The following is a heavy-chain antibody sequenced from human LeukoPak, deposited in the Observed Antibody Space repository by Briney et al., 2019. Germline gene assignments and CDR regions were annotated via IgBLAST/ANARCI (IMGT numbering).Heavy chain of an antibody. D-gene: IGHD6-19*01. CDR3: AREWQWRTGGHYYYYMDV. Sequence: SETLSLTCTVSGGSISSYYWSWIRQPAGKGLEWIGRIYTSGSTNYNPSLKSRVTMSVDTSKNQFSLKLSSVTAADTAVYYCAREWQWRTGGHYYYYMDVWGKGTTVTVSS. CDR2: IYTSGST. J-gene: IGHJ6*03. CDR1: GGSISSYY. V-gene: IGHV4-4*07.